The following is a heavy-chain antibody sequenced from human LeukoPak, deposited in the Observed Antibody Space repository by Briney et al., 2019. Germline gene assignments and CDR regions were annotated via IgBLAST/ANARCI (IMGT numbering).Heavy chain of an antibody. CDR2: IKQDGSER. D-gene: IGHD4-17*01. CDR3: ARGGNHGDYWYFDL. J-gene: IGHJ2*01. V-gene: IGHV3-7*01. Sequence: GGSLRLSCSASEFTFSNFWMSWVRQAPGKGPEWVANIKQDGSERYYVDSVKGRFTISRDNAETSLHLQMNSLRAEDTAVYYCARGGNHGDYWYFDLWGRGTLVTVSS. CDR1: EFTFSNFW.